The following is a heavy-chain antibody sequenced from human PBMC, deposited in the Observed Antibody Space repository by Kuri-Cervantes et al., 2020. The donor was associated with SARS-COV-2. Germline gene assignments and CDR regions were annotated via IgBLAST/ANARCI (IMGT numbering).Heavy chain of an antibody. V-gene: IGHV4-39*07. Sequence: SETLSLTCTVSGGSISSSSYYWGWIRQPPGKGLEWIGSIYYSGSTHYKPSLKSRVTLSVDRSKDQFSLKLSSVTAADTAVYYCARARIAAAGYNWFDPWGQGTLVTVSS. J-gene: IGHJ5*02. D-gene: IGHD6-13*01. CDR3: ARARIAAAGYNWFDP. CDR1: GGSISSSSYY. CDR2: IYYSGST.